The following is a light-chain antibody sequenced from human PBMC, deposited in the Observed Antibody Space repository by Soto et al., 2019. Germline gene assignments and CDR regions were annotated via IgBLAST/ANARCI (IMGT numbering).Light chain of an antibody. CDR2: DVS. CDR3: SSYTPSNTLV. Sequence: QSALTQPASVSGSPGQSITISCTGTSSDVGGYNYVSWYQQHPGKAPKLMIYDVSNRPSGVSNRFSGSKSGNTASLTISGLQAEDEADYYCSSYTPSNTLVFGGGAKLTVL. V-gene: IGLV2-14*01. CDR1: SSDVGGYNY. J-gene: IGLJ2*01.